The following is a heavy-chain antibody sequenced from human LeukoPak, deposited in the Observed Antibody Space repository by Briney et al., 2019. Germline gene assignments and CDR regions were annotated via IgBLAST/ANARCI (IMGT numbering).Heavy chain of an antibody. D-gene: IGHD3-22*01. J-gene: IGHJ3*02. V-gene: IGHV4-30-4*01. CDR1: GGSISSGDNY. Sequence: SQTLSLTCTVSGGSISSGDNYWSWIRQPPGKGLEWIGYIYYRGSTYYNPSLKSRVTISVDTSKNQFSLNLSSVTAADTAVYYCAREYYYDSSGYWRDDAFDIWGQGTMVTVSS. CDR2: IYYRGST. CDR3: AREYYYDSSGYWRDDAFDI.